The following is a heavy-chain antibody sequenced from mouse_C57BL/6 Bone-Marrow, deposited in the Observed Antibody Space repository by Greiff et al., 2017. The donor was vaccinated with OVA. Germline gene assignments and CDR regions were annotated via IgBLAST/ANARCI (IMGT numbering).Heavy chain of an antibody. CDR3: TSYYSNTGFAY. D-gene: IGHD2-5*01. Sequence: EVQLVESGAELVRPGASVKLSCTASGFNIKDDYMHWVKQRPEQGLEWIGWIDPENGDTEYASQFQGKATIPADTSSNTAYLQLSSLTSEDTAVYYCTSYYSNTGFAYWGQGTLVTVSA. CDR1: GFNIKDDY. J-gene: IGHJ3*01. CDR2: IDPENGDT. V-gene: IGHV14-4*01.